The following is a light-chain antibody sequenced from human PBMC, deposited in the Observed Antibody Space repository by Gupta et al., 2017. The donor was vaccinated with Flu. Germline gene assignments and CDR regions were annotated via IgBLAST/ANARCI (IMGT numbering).Light chain of an antibody. CDR2: AAS. CDR3: QQYGTSPVT. J-gene: IGKJ5*01. V-gene: IGKV3-20*01. Sequence: DTLSLSPGEGATLSCRASQTVNKSYLVWYQQRPGQAPRLLIYAASIRATGVPDRFRGSGSGADFSLTISRLEPEDFAVYYCQQYGTSPVTFGQGTRLDIK. CDR1: QTVNKSY.